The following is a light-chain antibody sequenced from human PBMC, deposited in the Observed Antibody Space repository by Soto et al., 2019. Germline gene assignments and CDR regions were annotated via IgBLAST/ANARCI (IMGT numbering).Light chain of an antibody. V-gene: IGKV1-39*01. J-gene: IGKJ2*01. CDR2: AIS. CDR3: QQTYITPYT. Sequence: QMTQSPSSLSASVGDRVTITCQASQDIYNYLNWYQQKPGKAPKLLIHAISTLESGVPSRFSGSGSGTDFTLTIDSLQPDDFATYYCQQTYITPYTFGQGTKLEIK. CDR1: QDIYNY.